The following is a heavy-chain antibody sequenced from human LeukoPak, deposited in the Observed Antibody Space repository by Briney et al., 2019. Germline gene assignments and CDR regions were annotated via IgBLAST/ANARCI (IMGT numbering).Heavy chain of an antibody. CDR1: GFTFDDYA. J-gene: IGHJ6*02. CDR3: GKDNRLGEHPYFYYGMDV. V-gene: IGHV3-9*01. Sequence: PGGSLRLSCAASGFTFDDYAMHWVRQAPGKGLEWVSGISWNSGSIGYADSVKGRFTISRDNAKNSLYLQMNSLRAEDTALYYCGKDNRLGEHPYFYYGMDVWGQGTTVTVSS. D-gene: IGHD3-10*01. CDR2: ISWNSGSI.